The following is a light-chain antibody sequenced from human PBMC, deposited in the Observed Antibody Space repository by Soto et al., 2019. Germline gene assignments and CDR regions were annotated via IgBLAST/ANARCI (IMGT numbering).Light chain of an antibody. CDR1: SSDVGGFDF. Sequence: QSALTQPASVSGSLGQSITIPCTGTSSDVGGFDFVSWYQQHPGKAPKLIIFQVTNRPSGVSRRFSGSKSGNTASLTISALQAEDEADYFCSSFTDRSTLVFGGGTQLTVL. CDR2: QVT. J-gene: IGLJ3*02. V-gene: IGLV2-14*01. CDR3: SSFTDRSTLV.